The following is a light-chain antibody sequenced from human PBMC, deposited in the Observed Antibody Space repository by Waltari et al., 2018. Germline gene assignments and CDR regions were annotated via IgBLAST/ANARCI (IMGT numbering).Light chain of an antibody. CDR1: SLSNYF. Sequence: SSELTQDPAVSVALGQTGRITCQGDSLSNYFASWYQQKPGQAPILVIYGKNNRPSGIPDRFSGSSSGNTASLTITGAQAEDEADYYCNSRDSSGNHVVFGGGTKLTVL. CDR2: GKN. J-gene: IGLJ2*01. CDR3: NSRDSSGNHVV. V-gene: IGLV3-19*01.